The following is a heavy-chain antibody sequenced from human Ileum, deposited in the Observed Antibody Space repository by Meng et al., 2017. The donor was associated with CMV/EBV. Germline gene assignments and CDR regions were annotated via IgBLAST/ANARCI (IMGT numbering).Heavy chain of an antibody. Sequence: GGSLRLSCAASGFTFSDYYMNWIRQAPGKGLEWVAYISRGGNTIYYADPVKGRFTVSRDNPKNSLHLQMNNLRAEDTAVYFCATVAATELDYWGRGTLVTVSS. CDR2: ISRGGNTI. CDR3: ATVAATELDY. J-gene: IGHJ4*02. V-gene: IGHV3-11*04. CDR1: GFTFSDYY.